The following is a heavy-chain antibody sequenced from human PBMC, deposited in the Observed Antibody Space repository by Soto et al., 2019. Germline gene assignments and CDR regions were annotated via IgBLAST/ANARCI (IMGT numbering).Heavy chain of an antibody. CDR1: GGSISSYY. D-gene: IGHD3-3*01. J-gene: IGHJ4*02. CDR2: IYTSGST. CDR3: ARDSNTIFGRPEYYFDY. V-gene: IGHV4-4*07. Sequence: QVQLQESGPGLVKPSETLSLTCTVSGGSISSYYWSWIRQPAGKGLEWIGRIYTSGSTNYNPSLKGRVTMSVDTSKNQFSLKLSSVTAADTAVYYCARDSNTIFGRPEYYFDYWGQGTLVTVSS.